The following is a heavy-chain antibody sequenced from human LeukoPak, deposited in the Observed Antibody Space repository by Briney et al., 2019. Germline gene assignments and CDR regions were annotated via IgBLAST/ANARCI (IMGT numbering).Heavy chain of an antibody. D-gene: IGHD3-22*01. Sequence: GGSLRLSCAASGFAFSNAWMNWVRQAPGKGLEWVGRIKSKTDGGTTDYAAPVKGRFTISRDDSKNTLYLQMNSLKTEDTAVYYCSTTYYYDSSEGYWGQGTLVTVSS. V-gene: IGHV3-15*07. J-gene: IGHJ4*02. CDR3: STTYYYDSSEGY. CDR1: GFAFSNAW. CDR2: IKSKTDGGTT.